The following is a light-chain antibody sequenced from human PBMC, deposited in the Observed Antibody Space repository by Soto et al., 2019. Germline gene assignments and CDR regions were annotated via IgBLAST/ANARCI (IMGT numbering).Light chain of an antibody. CDR1: EGLTNSY. CDR2: GAS. J-gene: IGKJ1*01. V-gene: IGKV3-20*01. CDR3: HQYGSSTQT. Sequence: IVLTQFPGTLSLSPGELATLSCRASEGLTNSYLAWYQQKHGQAPSLIIYGASSRATGIPDRFSGSVSGTEGTLTVDRLQTEDGAVYYCHQYGSSTQTFGRGTKVDIK.